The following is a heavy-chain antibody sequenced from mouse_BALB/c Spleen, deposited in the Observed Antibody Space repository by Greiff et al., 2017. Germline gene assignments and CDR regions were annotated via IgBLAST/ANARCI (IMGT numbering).Heavy chain of an antibody. J-gene: IGHJ2*01. CDR3: TEAYGSSYDFDY. CDR2: IYPGNSDT. Sequence: VHVKQSGTVLARPGASVKMSCKASGYSFTSYWMHWVKQRPGQGLEWIGAIYPGNSDTSYNQKFKGKAKLTAVTSASTAYMELSSLTNEDSAVYYCTEAYGSSYDFDYWGQGTTLTVSS. D-gene: IGHD1-1*01. V-gene: IGHV1-5*01. CDR1: GYSFTSYW.